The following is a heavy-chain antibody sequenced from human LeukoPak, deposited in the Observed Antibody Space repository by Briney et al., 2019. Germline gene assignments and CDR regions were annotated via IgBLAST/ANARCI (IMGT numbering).Heavy chain of an antibody. V-gene: IGHV1-46*01. CDR1: GYTFTSYY. Sequence: GASVKVSCKASGYTFTSYYMHWVRQAPGQGLEWMGIINPSGGSTSYAQKFQGRVTMTRDTSKNQFSLKLSSVTAADTAVYYCARGPPPDFDYWGRGTLVTVSS. J-gene: IGHJ4*02. CDR3: ARGPPPDFDY. CDR2: INPSGGST.